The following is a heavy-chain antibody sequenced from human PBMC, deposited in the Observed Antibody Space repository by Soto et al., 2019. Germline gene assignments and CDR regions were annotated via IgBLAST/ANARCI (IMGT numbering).Heavy chain of an antibody. V-gene: IGHV3-23*01. D-gene: IGHD3-3*01. CDR2: ISGSGGST. Sequence: GGSLRLSCAASGFTFSSYAMSWVRQAPGKGLEWVSAISGSGGSTYYADSVKGQFTISRDNSKNTLYLQMNSLRAEDTAVYYCANLNDFWSGYSDYVDYWGQGTLVTVSS. J-gene: IGHJ4*02. CDR3: ANLNDFWSGYSDYVDY. CDR1: GFTFSSYA.